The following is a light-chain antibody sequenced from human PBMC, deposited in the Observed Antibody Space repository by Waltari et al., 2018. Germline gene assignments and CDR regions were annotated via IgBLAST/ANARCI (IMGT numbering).Light chain of an antibody. CDR1: QSISRT. V-gene: IGKV3-20*01. CDR3: QHYLRLPVT. J-gene: IGKJ1*01. Sequence: EIVLTQSPGTLSLSPGERATLSCRASQSISRTLVWYQKKPGQAPRLLIYAASPRATGIPDRFSGSGSGTDFSLTISRLEPEDFAVYYCQHYLRLPVTFGQGTKVEIK. CDR2: AAS.